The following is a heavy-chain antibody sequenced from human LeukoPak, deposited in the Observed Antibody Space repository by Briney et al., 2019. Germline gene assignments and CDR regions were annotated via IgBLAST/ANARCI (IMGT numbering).Heavy chain of an antibody. CDR3: ARLRGTRVGLYNWFDP. D-gene: IGHD3-16*01. V-gene: IGHV1-2*02. Sequence: ASVKVSCKASGYTFTGYYLHWVRQAPGQGLEWMGWINPNSGGTNYAQKFQGRVTMTRDTSISTAYMELSRLRSDDTAVYYCARLRGTRVGLYNWFDPWGQGTLVTVSS. CDR1: GYTFTGYY. J-gene: IGHJ5*02. CDR2: INPNSGGT.